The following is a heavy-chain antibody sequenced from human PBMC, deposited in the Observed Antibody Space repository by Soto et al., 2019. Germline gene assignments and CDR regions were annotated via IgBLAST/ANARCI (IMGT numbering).Heavy chain of an antibody. J-gene: IGHJ4*02. V-gene: IGHV4-4*02. CDR3: ARDAALPGEADRFDY. D-gene: IGHD2-15*01. Sequence: AETLSLTCAVSGDSITSNVWWSWIRQSPGKGLGGMGVAYHNGLTNYDPSLKSRVTMSTDTSKNQLSLKLTSVTAADTAMYYCARDAALPGEADRFDYWGQGTLVTVSS. CDR2: AYHNGLT. CDR1: GDSITSNVW.